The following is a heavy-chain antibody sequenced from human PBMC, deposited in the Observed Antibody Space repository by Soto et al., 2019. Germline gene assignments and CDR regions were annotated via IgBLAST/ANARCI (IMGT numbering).Heavy chain of an antibody. D-gene: IGHD3-22*01. J-gene: IGHJ4*02. CDR1: GDSVTISDYY. Sequence: QLPLQESGPGLVKPSETLSLTCTVSGDSVTISDYYWGWIRQPPGKGLEWIGSIHYSGSTYYNPSLNSRVTKYGDTSKKQFALKLTSVTAADAAVYYCAAHDSGGYYAEYWGQGTLVTVSA. CDR2: IHYSGST. CDR3: AAHDSGGYYAEY. V-gene: IGHV4-39*01.